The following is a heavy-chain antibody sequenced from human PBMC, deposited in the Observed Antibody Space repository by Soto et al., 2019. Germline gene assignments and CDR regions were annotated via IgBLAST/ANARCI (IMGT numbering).Heavy chain of an antibody. V-gene: IGHV1-18*01. CDR1: GYTFTSYG. Sequence: ASVKVSCKASGYTFTSYGISWVRQAPGQGLEWMGWISAYNGNTNYAQKLQGRVTMTTDTSTSTAYMELRSLRSDDTAVYYCARGGRYQLLNGWFDHWGQGTLVTVSS. D-gene: IGHD2-2*01. CDR2: ISAYNGNT. J-gene: IGHJ5*02. CDR3: ARGGRYQLLNGWFDH.